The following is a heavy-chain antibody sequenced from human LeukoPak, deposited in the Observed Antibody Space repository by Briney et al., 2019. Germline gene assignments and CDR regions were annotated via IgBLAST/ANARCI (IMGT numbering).Heavy chain of an antibody. Sequence: PGGSLRLSCAASGFTFSSYAMGWVRQAPGKGLEWVSAISGSGGSTYYADSVKGRFTISRDNSKNTLYLQMNSLRAEDTAVYYCANLRIAAAGTGEDYFDYWGQGTLVTVSS. CDR2: ISGSGGST. CDR3: ANLRIAAAGTGEDYFDY. V-gene: IGHV3-23*01. CDR1: GFTFSSYA. J-gene: IGHJ4*02. D-gene: IGHD6-13*01.